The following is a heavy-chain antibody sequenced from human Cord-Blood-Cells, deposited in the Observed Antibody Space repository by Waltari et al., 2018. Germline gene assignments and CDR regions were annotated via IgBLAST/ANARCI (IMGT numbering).Heavy chain of an antibody. J-gene: IGHJ4*02. Sequence: QVQLQQWGAGLLKPSETLSLTCAVYGGSFSGYYWSWIRQPPGKGLEWIGEINHSGSTNYNPSLKSRVTISVDTSKNQFSLKLSSVTAADTAVYYCARGIAAAGSPHWGQGTLVTVSS. CDR3: ARGIAAAGSPH. V-gene: IGHV4-34*01. D-gene: IGHD6-13*01. CDR2: INHSGST. CDR1: GGSFSGYY.